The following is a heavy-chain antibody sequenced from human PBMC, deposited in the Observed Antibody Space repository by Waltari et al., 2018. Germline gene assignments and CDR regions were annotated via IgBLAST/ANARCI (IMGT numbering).Heavy chain of an antibody. J-gene: IGHJ3*02. CDR2: IKKDGGEE. CDR3: ARDQWFAFDI. CDR1: GFTRSSYW. Sequence: EVQLVESGGGLVQPGGSLRLSCAASGFTRSSYWMSWVRQAPGKGLEWVANIKKDGGEEYYVDSVRGRFTISRDNAKNSLFLQMNSLRPEDTAVYYCARDQWFAFDIWGQGTMVTVSS. V-gene: IGHV3-7*01. D-gene: IGHD3-22*01.